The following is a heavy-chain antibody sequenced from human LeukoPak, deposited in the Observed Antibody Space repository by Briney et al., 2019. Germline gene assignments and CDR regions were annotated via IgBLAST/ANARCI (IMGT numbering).Heavy chain of an antibody. D-gene: IGHD5-18*01. CDR3: ARDGYSFGHDFDY. Sequence: TGGSLRLSCAASGFTFSSYWMHWVRHTPGKGLVWVSRIKSDGSSTSYADSVKGRFTISRDNAKNTLYLQMNSLRAEDTAVYYCARDGYSFGHDFDYWGQETLVTVSS. CDR1: GFTFSSYW. J-gene: IGHJ4*02. CDR2: IKSDGSST. V-gene: IGHV3-74*01.